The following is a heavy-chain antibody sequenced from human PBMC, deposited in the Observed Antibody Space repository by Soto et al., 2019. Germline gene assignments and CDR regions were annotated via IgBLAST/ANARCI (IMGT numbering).Heavy chain of an antibody. J-gene: IGHJ4*02. CDR3: TTPGGAESIASARGFDY. Sequence: EVQLVESGGGLVQPGGSLKLSCAASGFTFSGSAMHWVRQASGKGLEWVGRIRSKANSYATAYAASVKGRFTISRDDSKNTAYLQMNSLKTEDTAVYYCTTPGGAESIASARGFDYWGQGTLVTVSS. CDR2: IRSKANSYAT. V-gene: IGHV3-73*01. CDR1: GFTFSGSA. D-gene: IGHD6-6*01.